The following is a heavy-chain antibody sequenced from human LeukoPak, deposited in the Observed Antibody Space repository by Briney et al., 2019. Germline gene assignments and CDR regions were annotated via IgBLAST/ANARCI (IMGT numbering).Heavy chain of an antibody. V-gene: IGHV3-21*01. D-gene: IGHD6-19*01. CDR2: ISRSSSYI. CDR1: GFTFRSYN. CDR3: AGGPYSRGGYVAY. J-gene: IGHJ4*02. Sequence: GGSLRLSCPASGFTFRSYNMNWLRQAPGKGLEWVSSISRSSSYIYYADSVKGGFTISRDDGKNSLYLQMNRLRDEDTAVYYCAGGPYSRGGYVAYWGQGTLVTVSS.